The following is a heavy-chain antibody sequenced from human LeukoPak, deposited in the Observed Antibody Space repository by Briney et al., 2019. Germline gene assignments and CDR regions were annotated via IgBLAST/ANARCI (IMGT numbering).Heavy chain of an antibody. CDR3: ARTGDTERFDY. Sequence: GGSLRLSCAASGFSFRDSYMGWIRQAPGKGLEWVALIRYDGSKKDYADSVKGRFTISRDNSKNTLHLQMNSLRAEDTAVYYCARTGDTERFDYWGQGTLVTVSS. J-gene: IGHJ4*02. V-gene: IGHV3-33*08. CDR2: IRYDGSKK. D-gene: IGHD5-18*01. CDR1: GFSFRDSY.